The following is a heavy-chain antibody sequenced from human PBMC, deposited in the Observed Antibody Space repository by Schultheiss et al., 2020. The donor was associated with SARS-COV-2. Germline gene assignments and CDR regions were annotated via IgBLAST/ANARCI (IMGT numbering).Heavy chain of an antibody. J-gene: IGHJ6*02. CDR2: IWYDGSNK. CDR3: AKVEGTGDYYYYGMDV. V-gene: IGHV3-30*02. D-gene: IGHD1-14*01. CDR1: GFTFSSYG. Sequence: GESLKISCAASGFTFSSYGMHWVRQAPGKGLEWVAVIWYDGSNKYYADSVKGRFTISRDNSKNTLYLQMNSLRAEDTALYYCAKVEGTGDYYYYGMDVWGQGTTVTVSS.